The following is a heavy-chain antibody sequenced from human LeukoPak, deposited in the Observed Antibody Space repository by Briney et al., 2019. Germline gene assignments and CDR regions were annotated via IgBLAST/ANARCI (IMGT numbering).Heavy chain of an antibody. CDR2: IWYDGSNK. V-gene: IGHV3-30*02. CDR1: GFTFSSYG. Sequence: GGSLRLSCAASGFTFSSYGMHWVRQAPGKGLEWVAVIWYDGSNKYYADSVKGRFTISRDNSKNTLYLQMSSLRTEDTAVYYCAALSGSYYVDTDYWGQGTLVTVSS. D-gene: IGHD1-26*01. CDR3: AALSGSYYVDTDY. J-gene: IGHJ4*02.